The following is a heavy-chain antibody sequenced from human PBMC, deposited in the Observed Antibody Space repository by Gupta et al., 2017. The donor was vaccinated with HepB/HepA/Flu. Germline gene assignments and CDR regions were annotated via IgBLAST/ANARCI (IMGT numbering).Heavy chain of an antibody. D-gene: IGHD3-16*01. Sequence: EVPLVESGGGLVQPGGSLRLSCTASGFTFNDYGMNWVRLVPGKGLQWVSYLSYTGSSKYYEDSVKGRFTISRDTAKNSLYLQMNSLRAEDTAVYYCAREGARYFDLWGRGTLVTVSS. CDR1: GFTFNDYG. V-gene: IGHV3-48*03. CDR3: AREGARYFDL. CDR2: LSYTGSSK. J-gene: IGHJ2*01.